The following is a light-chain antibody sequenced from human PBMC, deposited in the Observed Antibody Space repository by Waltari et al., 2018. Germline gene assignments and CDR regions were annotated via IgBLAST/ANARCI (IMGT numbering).Light chain of an antibody. J-gene: IGKJ2*01. CDR1: QSLLDNNGNKF. CDR3: MQALHTPYT. CDR2: LGS. Sequence: IVMTQSPFSLSVTPGEPASISCRSSQSLLDNNGNKFLDWYLQKPGQSPELPIFLGSNRLSGVPDRFSGSGSGTDYTLNISRVEAEDAGTYYCMQALHTPYTFGQGTKLEIK. V-gene: IGKV2-28*01.